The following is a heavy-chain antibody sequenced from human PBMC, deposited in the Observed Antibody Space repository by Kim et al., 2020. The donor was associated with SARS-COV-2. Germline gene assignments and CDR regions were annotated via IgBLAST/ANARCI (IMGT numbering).Heavy chain of an antibody. D-gene: IGHD3-10*01. Sequence: ASVKVSCKASGYTFTGYYMHWVRQAPGQGLEWMGWINPNSGGTNYAQKFQGWVTMTRDTSISTAYMELSRLRSDDTAVYYCAREEYYYGSGSQNPEGNYYYDGMDDWGQGTTVTVSS. V-gene: IGHV1-2*04. CDR2: INPNSGGT. J-gene: IGHJ6*02. CDR3: AREEYYYGSGSQNPEGNYYYDGMDD. CDR1: GYTFTGYY.